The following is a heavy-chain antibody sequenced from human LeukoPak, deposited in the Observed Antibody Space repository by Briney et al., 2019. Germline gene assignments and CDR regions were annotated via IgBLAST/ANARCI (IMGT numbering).Heavy chain of an antibody. CDR3: AGDSADCGDYDY. V-gene: IGHV1-46*01. CDR1: GYTFTSYF. D-gene: IGHD4-17*01. J-gene: IGHJ4*02. CDR2: INPSGGST. Sequence: ASVKASCKASGYTFTSYFMHWVRQAPGQGLDWMGIINPSGGSTSYAQKFQGRVTMTRDTSTSTVYMELSSLRSEDTAVYYCAGDSADCGDYDYWGQGTLVTVSS.